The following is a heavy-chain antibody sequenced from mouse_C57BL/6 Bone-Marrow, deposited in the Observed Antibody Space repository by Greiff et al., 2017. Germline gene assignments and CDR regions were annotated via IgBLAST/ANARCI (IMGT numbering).Heavy chain of an antibody. CDR3: ARERVYYGSSYWYFDV. J-gene: IGHJ1*03. V-gene: IGHV14-2*01. CDR1: GFNIKDYY. Sequence: EVKLMESGAELVKPGASVKLSCTASGFNIKDYYMHWVKQRTEQGLEWIGRIDPEDGETKYAPKFQGKATITADTSSNTAYLQLSSLTSEDTAVYYCARERVYYGSSYWYFDVWGTGTTVTVSS. CDR2: IDPEDGET. D-gene: IGHD1-1*01.